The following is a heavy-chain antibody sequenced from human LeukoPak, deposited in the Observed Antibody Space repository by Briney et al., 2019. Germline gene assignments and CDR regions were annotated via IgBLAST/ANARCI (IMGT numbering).Heavy chain of an antibody. CDR1: GFTFRSDG. CDR3: ASYRIGYCSGDTCYADWFDP. D-gene: IGHD2-15*01. V-gene: IGHV3-30*02. J-gene: IGHJ5*02. Sequence: GGSLRLSCAASGFTFRSDGMHWVRQAPGKGLEWVTFIGYDGSDKYYADSVKGRFTISRDNSKNTLYLQMNSLRAEDTAVYYCASYRIGYCSGDTCYADWFDPWGQGTLVTVSS. CDR2: IGYDGSDK.